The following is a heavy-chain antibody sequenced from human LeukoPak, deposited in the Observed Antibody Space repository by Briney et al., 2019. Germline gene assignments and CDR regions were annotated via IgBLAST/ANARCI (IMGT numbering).Heavy chain of an antibody. CDR1: GVSFSGYY. CDR2: INHSGST. J-gene: IGHJ5*02. V-gene: IGHV4-34*01. D-gene: IGHD3-16*02. Sequence: PSETLSLTCAVYGVSFSGYYWSWIRQPPGKGLEWIGEINHSGSTNYNPSLKSRVTISVDTSKNQFSLKLSSVTAADTAVYYCASLRLGELSLFYNWFDPWGQGTLVTVSS. CDR3: ASLRLGELSLFYNWFDP.